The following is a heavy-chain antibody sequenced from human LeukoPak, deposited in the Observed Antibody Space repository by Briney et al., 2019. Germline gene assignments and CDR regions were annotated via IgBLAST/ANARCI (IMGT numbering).Heavy chain of an antibody. CDR3: ARVRYCSSTSCYVFDY. D-gene: IGHD2-2*01. J-gene: IGHJ4*02. CDR2: ISSSSSYI. V-gene: IGHV3-21*01. CDR1: GFTFSSYS. Sequence: GGSLRLSCAASGFTFSSYSMNWVRQAPGKGLEWVSSISSSSSYIYYADSVKGRFTISRDNAKNSLYLQMNSLRAEDTAVYYCARVRYCSSTSCYVFDYWGQGTLVTVSS.